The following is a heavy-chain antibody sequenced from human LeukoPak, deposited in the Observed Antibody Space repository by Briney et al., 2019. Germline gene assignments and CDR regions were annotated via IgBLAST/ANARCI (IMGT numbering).Heavy chain of an antibody. CDR2: ISYAGNNE. CDR3: ARGFRSVTTWGYFDY. D-gene: IGHD4-17*01. Sequence: GRSLRLSCAASGFTFSNYAMHWVRQAPGKGLEWVAAISYAGNNEYYADSVKGRFTISRDNSKNTLYLQMNSLRVEDTAVYYCARGFRSVTTWGYFDYWGQGALDSVSS. V-gene: IGHV3-30*03. J-gene: IGHJ4*02. CDR1: GFTFSNYA.